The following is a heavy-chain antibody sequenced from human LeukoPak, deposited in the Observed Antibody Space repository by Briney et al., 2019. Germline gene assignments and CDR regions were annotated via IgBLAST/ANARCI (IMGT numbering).Heavy chain of an antibody. CDR3: ARDPQQWLANWFDP. V-gene: IGHV1-2*02. CDR1: GYTFTGYY. D-gene: IGHD6-19*01. Sequence: ASVKVSCKASGYTFTGYYMHWVRQAPGQGLEWMGWINPNSGGTSYAQKFQGRVTMTRDTSISTAYMELSRLRSDDTAVYYCARDPQQWLANWFDPWGQGTLVTVSS. J-gene: IGHJ5*02. CDR2: INPNSGGT.